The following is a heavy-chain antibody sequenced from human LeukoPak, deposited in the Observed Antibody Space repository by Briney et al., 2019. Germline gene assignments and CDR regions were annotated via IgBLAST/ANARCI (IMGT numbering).Heavy chain of an antibody. CDR1: GFRFSNSW. J-gene: IGHJ4*02. CDR3: ARDPGDY. CDR2: IKGDESYT. Sequence: GGSLRVSCAASGFRFSNSWMSWVRQAPGKGLVWVSRIKGDESYTDYADSVKGRFTISRDNAKNTLYLQMNSLRDEDTAVYYCARDPGDYWGQGALVTVSS. V-gene: IGHV3-74*01.